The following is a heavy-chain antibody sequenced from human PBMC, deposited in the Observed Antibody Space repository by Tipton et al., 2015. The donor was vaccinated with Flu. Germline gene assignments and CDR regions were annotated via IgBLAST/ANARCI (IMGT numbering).Heavy chain of an antibody. CDR2: IYNNAYT. CDR1: GGSIGSFY. V-gene: IGHV4-59*12. D-gene: IGHD2-2*01. Sequence: LSLTCSVSGGSIGSFYWNWIRQPPGKGLEWIGYIYNNAYTKYNPSLESRVTISVDTSKRQFSLQLRSVTAADTAVYYCARDPSLGMPEFFDSWGQGTLVTASS. J-gene: IGHJ4*02. CDR3: ARDPSLGMPEFFDS.